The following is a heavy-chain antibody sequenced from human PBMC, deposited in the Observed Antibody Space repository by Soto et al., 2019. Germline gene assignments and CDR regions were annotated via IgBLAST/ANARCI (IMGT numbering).Heavy chain of an antibody. V-gene: IGHV3-30*18. Sequence: QVQLVESGGGVVQPGRSLRLACAASGFTFSSYGMHWVRQAPGKGLEWVALISYDGSNKYYADSVKVRFTISRDNSKNTLYLQMNSLRAEDTAVYYCAKVAITLTTSYYYMDVWGKGTTVTVSS. CDR3: AKVAITLTTSYYYMDV. J-gene: IGHJ6*03. CDR2: ISYDGSNK. D-gene: IGHD4-17*01. CDR1: GFTFSSYG.